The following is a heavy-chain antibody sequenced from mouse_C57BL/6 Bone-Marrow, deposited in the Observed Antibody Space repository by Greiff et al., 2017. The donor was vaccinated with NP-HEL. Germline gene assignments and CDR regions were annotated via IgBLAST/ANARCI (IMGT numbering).Heavy chain of an antibody. CDR3: SIYYDSAWFAY. V-gene: IGHV1-78*01. Sequence: VQLQESDAELVKPGASVKISCKASGYTFTDHTIHWMKQRPEQGLEWIGYIYPRDGSTKYNEKFKGKATLTADKSSSPAYMPLNSLTSEDSAVYFCSIYYDSAWFAYWGQGTLVTVSA. CDR1: GYTFTDHT. D-gene: IGHD2-4*01. CDR2: IYPRDGST. J-gene: IGHJ3*01.